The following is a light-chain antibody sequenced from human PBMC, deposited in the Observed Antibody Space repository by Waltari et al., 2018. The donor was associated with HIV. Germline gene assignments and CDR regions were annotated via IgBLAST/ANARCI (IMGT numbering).Light chain of an antibody. Sequence: EIVMTQSPATLSVSPGERATLSCRASQSVTRNVAWYQQKPGQAPRLLIYGASARASGVPDTFSGSGSGTDFTLTISSLQPEDLAVYYCQQYEKWPGTFGQGTKVDIK. CDR1: QSVTRN. J-gene: IGKJ1*01. CDR2: GAS. V-gene: IGKV3-15*01. CDR3: QQYEKWPGT.